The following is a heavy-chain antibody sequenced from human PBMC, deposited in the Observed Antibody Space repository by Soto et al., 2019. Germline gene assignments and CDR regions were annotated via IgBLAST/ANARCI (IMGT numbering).Heavy chain of an antibody. V-gene: IGHV4-39*01. CDR1: GGSISRSSYY. J-gene: IGHJ5*02. CDR2: IYYSGST. D-gene: IGHD3-3*01. Sequence: SETLSLTCTVSGGSISRSSYYWGWIRQPPGKGLERIGSIYYSGSTYYNPSLKSRVTISVDTSKNQFSLKLSSVTAADTAVYYCARSLFNYDFWSGSGWFDPWGQGTLVTVSS. CDR3: ARSLFNYDFWSGSGWFDP.